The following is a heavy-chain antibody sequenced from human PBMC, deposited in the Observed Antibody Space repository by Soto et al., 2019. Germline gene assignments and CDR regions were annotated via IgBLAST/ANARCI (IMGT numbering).Heavy chain of an antibody. J-gene: IGHJ4*02. CDR2: IWYDGSNK. D-gene: IGHD2-8*01. Sequence: GGSLRLSCAASGFTFSSYGMHWVRQAPGKGLEWVAVIWYDGSNKYYADSVKGRFTISRDNSKNTLYLQMNSLRAEDTAVYYCARGPFKSLMVYAIPLDYWGQGTLVTVSS. V-gene: IGHV3-33*01. CDR3: ARGPFKSLMVYAIPLDY. CDR1: GFTFSSYG.